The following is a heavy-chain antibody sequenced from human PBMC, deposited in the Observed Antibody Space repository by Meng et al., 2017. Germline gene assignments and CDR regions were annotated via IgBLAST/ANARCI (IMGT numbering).Heavy chain of an antibody. CDR1: GGSISSSNW. D-gene: IGHD3-10*01. CDR3: ARGTVLLWFGELLHRNWFDP. Sequence: QVPVAGPGRGLVKPSGAPSLTWAFSGGSISSSNWVSWVRQPPGKGLEWIGEIYHSGSTNYNPPLKSRVTISVDKSKNQFSLKLSSVTAADTAVYYCARGTVLLWFGELLHRNWFDPWGQGTLVTVSS. CDR2: IYHSGST. J-gene: IGHJ5*02. V-gene: IGHV4-4*02.